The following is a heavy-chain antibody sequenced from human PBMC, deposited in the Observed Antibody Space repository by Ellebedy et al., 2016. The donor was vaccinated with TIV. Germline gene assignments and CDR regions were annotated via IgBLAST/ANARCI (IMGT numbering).Heavy chain of an antibody. Sequence: AASVKVSCKASGYTFTGYFIHWVRQAPGQGLEWMGWSNPNSGGTNYAQKFQGRVTMTRDTSISTAYMELRRLRFDDTAVYYCSRDRGSLHYGDAFDFWGQGTMVTVSS. CDR3: SRDRGSLHYGDAFDF. J-gene: IGHJ3*01. V-gene: IGHV1-2*02. CDR2: SNPNSGGT. D-gene: IGHD4-17*01. CDR1: GYTFTGYF.